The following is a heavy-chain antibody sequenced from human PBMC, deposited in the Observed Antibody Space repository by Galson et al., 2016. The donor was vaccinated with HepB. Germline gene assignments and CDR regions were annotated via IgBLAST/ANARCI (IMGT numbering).Heavy chain of an antibody. J-gene: IGHJ4*02. CDR2: IWDDGTNE. Sequence: SLRLSCAASGFTFSVYGMHWLRQAPGKGLEWVAVIWDDGTNEKYADSVKGRFTISRDNSRNTLYLQLNSLRVEDTAVYYCAGGLGATPLLDYWGQGARVIVAS. V-gene: IGHV3-33*01. CDR1: GFTFSVYG. CDR3: AGGLGATPLLDY. D-gene: IGHD1-26*01.